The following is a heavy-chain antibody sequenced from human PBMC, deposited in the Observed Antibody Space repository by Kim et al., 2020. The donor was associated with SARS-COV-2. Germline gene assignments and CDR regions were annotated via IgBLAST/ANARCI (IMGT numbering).Heavy chain of an antibody. Sequence: YAPSFQGQVTISADKSISTAYLQWSSLKASDTAMYYCARTGNSPYYFDYWGQGTLVTVSS. V-gene: IGHV5-51*01. D-gene: IGHD1-1*01. CDR3: ARTGNSPYYFDY. J-gene: IGHJ4*02.